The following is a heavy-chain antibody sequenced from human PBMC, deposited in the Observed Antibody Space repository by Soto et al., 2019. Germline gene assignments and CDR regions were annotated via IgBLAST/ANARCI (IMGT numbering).Heavy chain of an antibody. J-gene: IGHJ4*02. CDR1: GFTFDDYA. CDR2: ISWNSGSI. CDR3: AKYVRVPYYDVSTGYHAPNSSGIDY. V-gene: IGHV3-9*03. Sequence: EVQLVESGGGLVQPGRSLRLSCAASGFTFDDYAMHWVRQAPGKGLEWVSGISWNSGSIGYAESVKGRFTISRDKAKNYRYLQMISRRAEDMAVYYCAKYVRVPYYDVSTGYHAPNSSGIDYWGQGTLVAVSS. D-gene: IGHD3-22*01.